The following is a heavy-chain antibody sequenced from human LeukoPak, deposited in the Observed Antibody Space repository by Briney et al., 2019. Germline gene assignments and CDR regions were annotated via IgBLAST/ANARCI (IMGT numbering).Heavy chain of an antibody. D-gene: IGHD3-10*01. CDR2: ISSSSSYI. J-gene: IGHJ3*02. CDR3: AREGKRLSTMVRGVHDAFDI. CDR1: GFTFSSYS. V-gene: IGHV3-21*01. Sequence: GGSLRLSCAASGFTFSSYSMNWVRQAPGKGLEWVSSISSSSSYIYYADSVKGRFTISRDNAKNSLYLQMNSLRAEDTAVYYCAREGKRLSTMVRGVHDAFDIWGQGTMVTVSS.